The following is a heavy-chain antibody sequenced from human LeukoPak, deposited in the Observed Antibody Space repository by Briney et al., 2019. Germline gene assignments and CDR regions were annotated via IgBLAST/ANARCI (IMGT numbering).Heavy chain of an antibody. CDR2: MNPNSGNT. CDR1: GYTFTSYD. Sequence: ASVKVPCKASGYTFTSYDINWVRQATGQGLEWMGWMNPNSGNTGYAQKFQGRVTMTRNTSISTAYMELSSLRSEDTAVYYCARGKRGSYRAWFDPWGQGTLVTVSS. D-gene: IGHD1-26*01. CDR3: ARGKRGSYRAWFDP. V-gene: IGHV1-8*01. J-gene: IGHJ5*02.